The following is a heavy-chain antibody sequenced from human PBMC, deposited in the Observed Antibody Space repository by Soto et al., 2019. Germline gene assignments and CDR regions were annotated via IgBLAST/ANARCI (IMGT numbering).Heavy chain of an antibody. J-gene: IGHJ4*02. D-gene: IGHD3-10*01. CDR3: ARVRLKWFGELPVPILYDY. V-gene: IGHV4-34*01. Sequence: SETVSLTCAVYGGSFSGHYWSWIRQPPGKGLEWIGEIKYSGSTNYNPSLKSRVTISLDTSKNQFSLKLHSVTAADTAVYYCARVRLKWFGELPVPILYDYWGQGTLVTVSS. CDR2: IKYSGST. CDR1: GGSFSGHY.